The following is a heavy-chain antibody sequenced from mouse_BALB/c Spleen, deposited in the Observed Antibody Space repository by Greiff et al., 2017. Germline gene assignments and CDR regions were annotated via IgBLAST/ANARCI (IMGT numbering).Heavy chain of an antibody. CDR2: IDTSDSYT. V-gene: IGHV1-69*01. D-gene: IGHD1-1*01. J-gene: IGHJ1*01. CDR3: ASTVVAYWYFDV. CDR1: GYTFTDYW. Sequence: QVQLQQPGAELVMPGASVKMSCKASGYTFTDYWMRWVKQRPGQGLEWIGAIDTSDSYTSYNQKFKGKATLTVDESSSTAYMQLSSLTSEDSAVYYCASTVVAYWYFDVWGAGTTVTVSS.